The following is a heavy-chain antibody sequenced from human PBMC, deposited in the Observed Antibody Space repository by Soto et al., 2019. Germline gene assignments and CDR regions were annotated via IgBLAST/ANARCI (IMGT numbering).Heavy chain of an antibody. D-gene: IGHD2-2*01. Sequence: GGSLRLSCAASGFTFSSYEMNWVRQAPGKGLEWVSYISSSGSTIYYADSVKGRFTISRDNAKNSLYLQMNSLRAEDTAVYYCARDRRGGGCSSTRCIPTPSGMDVWGQGTTVTVSS. J-gene: IGHJ6*02. CDR3: ARDRRGGGCSSTRCIPTPSGMDV. CDR1: GFTFSSYE. V-gene: IGHV3-48*03. CDR2: ISSSGSTI.